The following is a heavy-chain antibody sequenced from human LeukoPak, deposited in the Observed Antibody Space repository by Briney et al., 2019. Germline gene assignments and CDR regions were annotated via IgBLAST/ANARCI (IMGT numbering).Heavy chain of an antibody. J-gene: IGHJ6*03. D-gene: IGHD6-19*01. CDR2: ISAYNGNT. Sequence: GSSVKVSCKASGYTFTSYGIRWVQQAPGQGLEWIGWISAYNGNTNYAQKLQGRVTMTTDTSTSTAYMELRSLRSDDRAVYYCARGIAVAGGYYYYYMDVWGRGTTVTVSS. CDR1: GYTFTSYG. CDR3: ARGIAVAGGYYYYYMDV. V-gene: IGHV1-18*01.